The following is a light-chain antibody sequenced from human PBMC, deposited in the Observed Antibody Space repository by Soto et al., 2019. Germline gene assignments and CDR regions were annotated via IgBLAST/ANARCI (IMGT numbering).Light chain of an antibody. Sequence: IVLTQSPGTLSLSPCDRATLSCRASQSFSSHFLAWYQQKPGQAPRLLIHGTSSRATGIPDRFSGSGSGTDFTLTINSLEPEDFAVYYCQHFGSSLRTFGQGTKVDIK. CDR1: QSFSSHF. CDR2: GTS. CDR3: QHFGSSLRT. V-gene: IGKV3-20*01. J-gene: IGKJ1*01.